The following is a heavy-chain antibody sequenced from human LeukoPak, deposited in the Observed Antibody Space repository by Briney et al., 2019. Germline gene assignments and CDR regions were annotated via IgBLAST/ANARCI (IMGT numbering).Heavy chain of an antibody. J-gene: IGHJ3*02. CDR3: ARQPANTAAFDI. D-gene: IGHD5-18*01. Sequence: SETLSLTCTVSGGSINAYYWSWIRQPPGKGLEWIAYVRDNGENNYNPSLKSRVAISVDTANNQISLRLNFVTAVDTAIYYCARQPANTAAFDIWGLGTMVTVSS. CDR1: GGSINAYY. V-gene: IGHV4-59*08. CDR2: VRDNGEN.